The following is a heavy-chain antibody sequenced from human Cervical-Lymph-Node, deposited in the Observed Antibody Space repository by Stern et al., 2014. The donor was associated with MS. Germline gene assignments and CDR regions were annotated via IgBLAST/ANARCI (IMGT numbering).Heavy chain of an antibody. CDR1: GDSFSTYT. CDR3: ARDQGGIAAD. CDR2: IDPMFRTP. D-gene: IGHD6-13*01. V-gene: IGHV1-69*01. J-gene: IGHJ4*02. Sequence: QVQLVQSGAEVKKPGSSVKVSCKASGDSFSTYTISWVRQAPGQGLEWMVGIDPMFRTPNYAQKFQGRVTITADESTSTAYMKLSGLRSEDTATYFCARDQGGIAADWGQGTRVTVSS.